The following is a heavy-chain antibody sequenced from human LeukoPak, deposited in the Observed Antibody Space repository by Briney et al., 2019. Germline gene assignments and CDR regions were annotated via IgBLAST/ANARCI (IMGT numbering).Heavy chain of an antibody. Sequence: ASVKVSCKASGYTFTGYYMHWVRQAPGQGLEWMGWINPNSGGTNYAQKFQGRVTMTRDKSISTAYMELSRLRSDDTAVYYCASSFVGVATSDYWGQGTLVTVSS. J-gene: IGHJ4*02. CDR3: ASSFVGVATSDY. CDR2: INPNSGGT. V-gene: IGHV1-2*02. D-gene: IGHD5-12*01. CDR1: GYTFTGYY.